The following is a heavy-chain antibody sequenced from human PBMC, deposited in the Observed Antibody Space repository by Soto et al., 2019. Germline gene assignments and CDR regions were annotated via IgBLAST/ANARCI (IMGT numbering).Heavy chain of an antibody. CDR2: IWYDGSNK. V-gene: IGHV3-33*01. CDR1: GFTFSSYG. CDR3: AREGFGIPLGGPLGGPSGVYGMDV. Sequence: GGSLRLSCAASGFTFSSYGMHWVRQAPGKGLEWVAVIWYDGSNKYYADSVKGRFTISRDNSKNTLYLQMNSLRAEDTAVYYCAREGFGIPLGGPLGGPSGVYGMDVWDQGTTVTVSS. J-gene: IGHJ6*02. D-gene: IGHD3-10*01.